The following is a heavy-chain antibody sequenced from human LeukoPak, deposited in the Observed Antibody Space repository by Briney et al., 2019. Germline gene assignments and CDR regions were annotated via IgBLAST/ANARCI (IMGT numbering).Heavy chain of an antibody. CDR3: ASADCSSTSCYTYYFDY. CDR1: GFTFSGYS. V-gene: IGHV3-21*01. J-gene: IGHJ4*02. CDR2: ISSSSSYI. Sequence: GGSLRLSCAASGFTFSGYSMNWVRRAPGKGLEWVSSISSSSSYIYYADSVKGRFTISRDNAKNSLYLQMNSLRAEDTAVYYCASADCSSTSCYTYYFDYWGQGTLVTVSS. D-gene: IGHD2-2*02.